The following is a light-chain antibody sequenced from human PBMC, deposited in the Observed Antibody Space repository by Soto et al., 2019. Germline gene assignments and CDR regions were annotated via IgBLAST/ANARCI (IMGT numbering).Light chain of an antibody. CDR1: QSVSSY. CDR3: QQRRYWPVT. CDR2: DAS. Sequence: EIVLTQSPAILSMSPGERATLSCRASQSVSSYFAWYQQKPGQAPRLLIYDASKRATGVPARFSGSGSGTDFTLTISSLEPEDFAVYYCQQRRYWPVTFGQGTKVDIK. J-gene: IGKJ1*01. V-gene: IGKV3-11*01.